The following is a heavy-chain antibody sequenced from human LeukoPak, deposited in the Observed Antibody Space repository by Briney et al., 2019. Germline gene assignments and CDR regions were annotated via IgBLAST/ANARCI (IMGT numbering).Heavy chain of an antibody. Sequence: PGGSLRLSCAASGFPFSTYSMTWVRQAPGKGLEWVSYIKYSSSTIFYAESVRGRFTISRDNAKNSLFLQMNSLRDEDTAVYYCASAGSTTLTRWFGHWGQGSLVTVSS. V-gene: IGHV3-48*02. CDR2: IKYSSSTI. CDR3: ASAGSTTLTRWFGH. J-gene: IGHJ5*02. CDR1: GFPFSTYS. D-gene: IGHD4-17*01.